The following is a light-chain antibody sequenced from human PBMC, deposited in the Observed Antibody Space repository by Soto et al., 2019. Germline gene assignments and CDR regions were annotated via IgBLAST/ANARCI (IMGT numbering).Light chain of an antibody. CDR1: SSDVGGYNF. V-gene: IGLV2-8*01. Sequence: QSALTQPPSASGSPGQSVTISCTGTSSDVGGYNFVSWFQQNPGKAPKLMIYEVNKRPSGVPDRFSGSKSGNTASLTVSGLQDEDEADYYCSSYAGSNNFVVFGGGTKLTVL. CDR2: EVN. CDR3: SSYAGSNNFVV. J-gene: IGLJ2*01.